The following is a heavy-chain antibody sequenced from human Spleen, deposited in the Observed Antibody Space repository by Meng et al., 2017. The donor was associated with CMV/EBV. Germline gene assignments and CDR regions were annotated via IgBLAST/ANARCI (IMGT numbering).Heavy chain of an antibody. CDR2: IFHSGTT. V-gene: IGHV4-38-2*02. CDR3: ARDSGYTNYWL. J-gene: IGHJ4*02. CDR1: GFSLSSGYH. Sequence: SETLSLTCNVSGFSLSSGYHWGWIRQPPGKGLQWIGTIFHSGTTYYNPSLKSRVSISVDTSNNQFFLRVSSVTAADTAVYYCARDSGYTNYWLWGQGTLVTVSS. D-gene: IGHD4-11*01.